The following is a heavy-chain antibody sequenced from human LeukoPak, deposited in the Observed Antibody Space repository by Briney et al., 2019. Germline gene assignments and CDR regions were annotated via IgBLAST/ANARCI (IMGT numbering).Heavy chain of an antibody. CDR1: GGSISSGGYY. CDR3: ARDSCSTSCYRGYYYYGMDV. D-gene: IGHD2-2*01. Sequence: KPSQTLSLTCTVSGGSISSGGYYWSWIRQHPGTGLEWIGYIYYSGSTYYNPSLKSRVTISVDTSKNQFSLKLSSVTAADTAVYYCARDSCSTSCYRGYYYYGMDVWGQGTTVTVSS. CDR2: IYYSGST. V-gene: IGHV4-31*03. J-gene: IGHJ6*02.